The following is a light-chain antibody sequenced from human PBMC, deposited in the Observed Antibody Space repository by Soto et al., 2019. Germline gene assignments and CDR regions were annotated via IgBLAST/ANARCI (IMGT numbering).Light chain of an antibody. V-gene: IGKV3-20*01. CDR2: GAS. Sequence: EIVLTQSPGTLSLSPGERATLPCRASQSVSNSYLAWYQQKPGQAPRLLMYGASNRPTGIPDRFSGSGSGTDFTLTISRLEPEDFAVYYCQQYGTSLYTFGQGTKLEIK. CDR3: QQYGTSLYT. J-gene: IGKJ2*01. CDR1: QSVSNSY.